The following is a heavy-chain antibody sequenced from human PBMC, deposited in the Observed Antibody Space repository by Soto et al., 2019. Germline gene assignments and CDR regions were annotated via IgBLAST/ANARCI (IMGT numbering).Heavy chain of an antibody. CDR2: IIPNYEAA. V-gene: IGHV1-69*06. CDR1: GGSFNNYV. D-gene: IGHD4-17*01. Sequence: QVQLVQSGAEVRKPGSSVKVSCEASGGSFNNYVISWLRQAPGQGLEWMGGIIPNYEAANYAQKFRGRLTITADKATNTAYMELNSLRHEDTATYYCARYWNAGTLYGAFDIWGQGKTVIVS. J-gene: IGHJ3*02. CDR3: ARYWNAGTLYGAFDI.